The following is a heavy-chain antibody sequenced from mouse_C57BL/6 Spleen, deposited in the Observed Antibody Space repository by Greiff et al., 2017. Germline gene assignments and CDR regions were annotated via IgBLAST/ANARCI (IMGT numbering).Heavy chain of an antibody. D-gene: IGHD1-1*01. CDR2: IDPENGDT. J-gene: IGHJ1*03. CDR3: SRVVTTVVATGWFDV. Sequence: VQLKQSGAELVRPGASVKLSCTASGFNIKDDYMHWVKQRPEQGLEWIGWIDPENGDTEYASKFQGKATLTADTSSNTAYLHLSSLTSEDTDMYYCSRVVTTVVATGWFDVWGTGTTVTVSA. V-gene: IGHV14-4*01. CDR1: GFNIKDDY.